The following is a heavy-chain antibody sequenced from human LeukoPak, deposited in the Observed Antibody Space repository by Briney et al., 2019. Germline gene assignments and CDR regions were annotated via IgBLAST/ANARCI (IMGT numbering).Heavy chain of an antibody. CDR1: GYSFTNYW. CDR2: IYPGDSDT. Sequence: GESLKISCKGSGYSFTNYWIGWVRQMPGKGLEWMGIIYPGDSDTRYSPSFQGQVTISADKSISTAYLQWSSLKASDTAMYYCARAGRGSYNYYYYMDVWGKGTTVTVSS. D-gene: IGHD1-26*01. J-gene: IGHJ6*03. CDR3: ARAGRGSYNYYYYMDV. V-gene: IGHV5-51*01.